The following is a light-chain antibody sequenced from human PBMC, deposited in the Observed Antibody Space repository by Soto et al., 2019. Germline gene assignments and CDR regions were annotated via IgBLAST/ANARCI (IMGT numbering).Light chain of an antibody. CDR1: QGIRND. Sequence: DIQMTQSPSSLSASVGDRVTITSRASQGIRNDLGWYQQTPGKAPQRLIYDASILQGGVPSRLSGGGSGTEFTLTIRSLQPDDFATYYCQQYNSYSTFGQGTKVDIK. CDR3: QQYNSYST. CDR2: DAS. V-gene: IGKV1-17*01. J-gene: IGKJ1*01.